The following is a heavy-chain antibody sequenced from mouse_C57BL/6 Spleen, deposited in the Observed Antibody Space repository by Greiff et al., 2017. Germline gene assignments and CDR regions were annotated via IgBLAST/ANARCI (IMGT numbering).Heavy chain of an antibody. CDR3: TTYYYGSDDY. J-gene: IGHJ2*01. V-gene: IGHV14-4*01. Sequence: VHVKQSGAELVRPGASVKLSCTASGFNIKDDYMHWVKQRPEQGLEWIGWIDPENGDTEYASKFQGKATITADTSSNTAYLQLSSLTSEDTAVYYCTTYYYGSDDYWGQGTTLTVSS. CDR2: IDPENGDT. D-gene: IGHD1-1*01. CDR1: GFNIKDDY.